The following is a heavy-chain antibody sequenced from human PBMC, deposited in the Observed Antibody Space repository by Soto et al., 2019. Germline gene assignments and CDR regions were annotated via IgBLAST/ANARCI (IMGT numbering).Heavy chain of an antibody. J-gene: IGHJ4*02. CDR3: ARAESVGHGVVPDY. Sequence: SETLSLTCTVSGGSISSYYWSWIRQPPGKGLEWIGYIYYSGSTNYNPSLKSRVTISVDTSKNQISLKLSSVSAADTAVYYCARAESVGHGVVPDYWGQGTLVTVAS. CDR1: GGSISSYY. D-gene: IGHD2-8*01. V-gene: IGHV4-59*12. CDR2: IYYSGST.